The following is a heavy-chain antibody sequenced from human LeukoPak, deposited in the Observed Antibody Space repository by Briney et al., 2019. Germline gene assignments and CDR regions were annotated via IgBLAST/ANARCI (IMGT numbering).Heavy chain of an antibody. CDR2: ISYDGSNK. D-gene: IGHD6-19*01. J-gene: IGHJ4*02. V-gene: IGHV3-30*18. Sequence: GGSLRLSCAASGFTFSSYGMHWVRQAPGKGLEWVAVISYDGSNKYYADSVKGRFTISRDNSKNTLYLQMNSLRAEDTAVYYCAKDPARGIAVAGMAYYFDYWGQGTLVTVSS. CDR1: GFTFSSYG. CDR3: AKDPARGIAVAGMAYYFDY.